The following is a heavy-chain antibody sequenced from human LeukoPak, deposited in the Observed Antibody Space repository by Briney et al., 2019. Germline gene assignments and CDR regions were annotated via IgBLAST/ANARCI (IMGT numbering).Heavy chain of an antibody. Sequence: ASVKVSCKASGYTLTSYDINWVRQATGQGLEWMGWMNPNSGNTGYAQKFRGRVTMTRNTSINTAYMELSSLRSEDTAVYYCARGRRIRDGYNLDYWGQGTLVTVSS. CDR2: MNPNSGNT. D-gene: IGHD5-24*01. V-gene: IGHV1-8*01. CDR3: ARGRRIRDGYNLDY. CDR1: GYTLTSYD. J-gene: IGHJ4*02.